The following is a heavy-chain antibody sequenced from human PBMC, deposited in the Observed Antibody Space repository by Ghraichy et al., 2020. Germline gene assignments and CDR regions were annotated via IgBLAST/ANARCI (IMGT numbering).Heavy chain of an antibody. D-gene: IGHD2-15*01. V-gene: IGHV3-30-3*01. CDR2: ISYDGSNK. CDR1: GFTFSNYA. J-gene: IGHJ4*01. Sequence: GGSLRLSCAASGFTFSNYAMHWVRQAPGKGLEWVAIISYDGSNKYYADSLKGLFTISRDNSKNTLYQQMDSLRTEDTAVYYCARDVRYCSGGSGYPSPPGYYFDYWVQGTLVTVSS. CDR3: ARDVRYCSGGSGYPSPPGYYFDY.